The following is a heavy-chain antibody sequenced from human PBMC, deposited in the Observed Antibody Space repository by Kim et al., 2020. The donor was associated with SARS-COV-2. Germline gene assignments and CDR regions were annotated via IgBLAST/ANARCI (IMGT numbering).Heavy chain of an antibody. Sequence: GESLKISCKGSGYSFTSYWIGWVRQMPGKGLEWMGIIYPGDSDTRYSPSFQGQVTISADKSISTAYLQWSSLKASDTAMYYCARHSRKIFQQPLLKGYYYGMDVWGQGTTVTVSS. D-gene: IGHD6-13*01. CDR3: ARHSRKIFQQPLLKGYYYGMDV. J-gene: IGHJ6*02. CDR1: GYSFTSYW. CDR2: IYPGDSDT. V-gene: IGHV5-51*01.